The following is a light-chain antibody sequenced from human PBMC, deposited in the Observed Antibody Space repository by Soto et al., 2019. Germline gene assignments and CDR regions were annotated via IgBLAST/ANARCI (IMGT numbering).Light chain of an antibody. Sequence: EIVMTQSLATLSVSPGERATLSCRASQSISSNLAWYQQKPDQAPRLLIYGASTRATGIPARFSGSGSGTEFTLTISSLQSEDFAVYYCQQYNNWPFTFGQGTRLEIK. CDR3: QQYNNWPFT. CDR2: GAS. CDR1: QSISSN. J-gene: IGKJ5*01. V-gene: IGKV3-15*01.